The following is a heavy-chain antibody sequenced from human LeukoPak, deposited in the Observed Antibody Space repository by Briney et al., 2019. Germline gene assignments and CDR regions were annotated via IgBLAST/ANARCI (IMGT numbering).Heavy chain of an antibody. J-gene: IGHJ4*02. CDR3: ASGGSYYPLFDY. CDR2: IKQDGSEK. V-gene: IGHV3-7*01. D-gene: IGHD1-26*01. CDR1: GFTFSNFW. Sequence: PGGSLRLSFAASGFTFSNFWLSWFGQVQGKGLEWLANIKQDGSEKYYVESVKGRFTISRDNAKNSLYLQMNSLRAEDTALYYCASGGSYYPLFDYWGQGTLVTVSS.